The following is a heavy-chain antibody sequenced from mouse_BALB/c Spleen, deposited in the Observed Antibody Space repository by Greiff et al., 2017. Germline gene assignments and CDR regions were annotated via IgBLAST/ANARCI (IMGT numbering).Heavy chain of an antibody. CDR2: ILPGSGST. Sequence: VQLQQSGAELMKPGASVKISCKATGYTFSSYWIEWVKQRPGHGLEWIGEILPGSGSTNYNEKFKGKATFTADTSSNTAYMQLSSLTSEDSAVYYCARGRDGNYEDAMDYWGQGTSVTVSS. J-gene: IGHJ4*01. CDR1: GYTFSSYW. D-gene: IGHD2-1*01. CDR3: ARGRDGNYEDAMDY. V-gene: IGHV1-9*01.